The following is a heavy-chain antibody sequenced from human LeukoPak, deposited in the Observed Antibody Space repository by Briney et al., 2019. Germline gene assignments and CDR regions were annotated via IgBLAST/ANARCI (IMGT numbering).Heavy chain of an antibody. CDR2: ISSSSSTI. J-gene: IGHJ4*02. V-gene: IGHV3-48*04. CDR1: GFTFSSYS. Sequence: GGSLRLSCAASGFTFSSYSMNWVRQAPGKGLEWVSYISSSSSTIYYADSVEGRFTISRDNAKNSLNLQMNSLRAEDTAVYYCARPREGSGSYYIYYFDYWGQGTLVTVSS. D-gene: IGHD3-10*01. CDR3: ARPREGSGSYYIYYFDY.